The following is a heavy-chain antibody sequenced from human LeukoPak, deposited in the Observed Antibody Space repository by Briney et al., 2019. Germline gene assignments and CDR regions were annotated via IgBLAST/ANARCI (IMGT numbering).Heavy chain of an antibody. J-gene: IGHJ4*02. Sequence: PGGSLRLSCAVSGFTFSSYSITWLRQAPGKGLEWVSFISSSSSTIYYADSVKGRFTISRDNAKNSLYLQMNSLRAEDTAVYYCARDRGGSYSAIDYWGQGTLVTVSS. V-gene: IGHV3-48*04. CDR3: ARDRGGSYSAIDY. CDR1: GFTFSSYS. CDR2: ISSSSSTI. D-gene: IGHD1-26*01.